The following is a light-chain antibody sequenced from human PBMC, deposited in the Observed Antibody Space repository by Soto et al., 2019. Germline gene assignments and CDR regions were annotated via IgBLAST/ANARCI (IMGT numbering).Light chain of an antibody. J-gene: IGKJ5*01. CDR1: QSINSY. V-gene: IGKV1-39*01. CDR3: QQSYRAPT. CDR2: AAS. Sequence: DIQMTQSPSSLSASVGDRVIITFRASQSINSYLNCYQQKPGKAPKFLIYAASSLQSGVPSRFSGSGYGTEFTLTISSLQPDDFATYYCQQSYRAPTFGQGTRLEI.